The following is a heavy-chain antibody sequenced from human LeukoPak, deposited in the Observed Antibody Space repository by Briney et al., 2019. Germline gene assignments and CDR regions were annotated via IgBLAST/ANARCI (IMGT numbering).Heavy chain of an antibody. Sequence: PGGSLRLSCAASGFTFSSCWMSWVRQAPGKGLEWVANIKQDGSEKYYVDSVKGRFTISRDNAKNSLYLQMNSLRAEDTAVYYCARDQLVGVVVVPAAYINYYYYYYMDVWGKGTTVTVSS. CDR2: IKQDGSEK. V-gene: IGHV3-7*01. J-gene: IGHJ6*03. D-gene: IGHD2-2*01. CDR3: ARDQLVGVVVVPAAYINYYYYYYMDV. CDR1: GFTFSSCW.